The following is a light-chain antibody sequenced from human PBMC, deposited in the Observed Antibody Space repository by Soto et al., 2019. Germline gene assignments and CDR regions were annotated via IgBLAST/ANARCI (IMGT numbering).Light chain of an antibody. CDR3: QHYGTSPWT. V-gene: IGKV3-20*01. CDR2: GAS. Sequence: EIVLPQSPGTLSFSPWERATLSCRASQSVSSSYLAWYQQKPGQAPRLXIYGASSRATGIPDRFSGSGSGTDFTLTISRLEPEDFAVYYCQHYGTSPWTFGQGTKVDIK. CDR1: QSVSSSY. J-gene: IGKJ1*01.